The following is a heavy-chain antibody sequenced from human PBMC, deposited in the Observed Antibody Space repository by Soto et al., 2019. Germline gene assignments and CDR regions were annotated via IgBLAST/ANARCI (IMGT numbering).Heavy chain of an antibody. CDR3: ARDRRRGLGELFRDDFDI. V-gene: IGHV1-69*13. CDR2: IIPIFGTA. D-gene: IGHD3-10*01. J-gene: IGHJ3*02. Sequence: SVKVSCKASGGTSSSYAISWVRQAPGQGLEWMGGIIPIFGTANYAQKFQGRVTITADESTSTAYMELSSLRSEDTAVYYCARDRRRGLGELFRDDFDIWGQGTMVTVS. CDR1: GGTSSSYA.